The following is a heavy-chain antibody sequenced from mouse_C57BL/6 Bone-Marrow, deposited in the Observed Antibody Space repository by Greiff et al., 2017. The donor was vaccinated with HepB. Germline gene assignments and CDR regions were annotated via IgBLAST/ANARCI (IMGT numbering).Heavy chain of an antibody. D-gene: IGHD2-10*01. V-gene: IGHV1-61*01. J-gene: IGHJ4*01. CDR1: GYTFTSYW. CDR3: ARGAYYYYAMDY. CDR2: IYPSDSET. Sequence: QVQLKQPGAELVRPGSSVKLSCKASGYTFTSYWMDWVKQRPGQGLEWIGNIYPSDSETHYNQKFKDKATLTVDKSSSTAYMQLSSLTSEDSAVYYCARGAYYYYAMDYWGQGTSVTVSS.